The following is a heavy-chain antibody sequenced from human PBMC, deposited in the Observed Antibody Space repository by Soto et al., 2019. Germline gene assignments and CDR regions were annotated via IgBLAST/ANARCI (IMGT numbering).Heavy chain of an antibody. CDR2: IYYSGTT. V-gene: IGHV4-59*08. CDR1: GGSMNTYY. J-gene: IGHJ4*02. Sequence: PSETLSLTCTVSGGSMNTYYWGWFRQPPGKGLEWIGYIYYSGTTTYSPSLKSRVTIAVDTSKNQFSLKLNSVTAADTAVYYCARAQATVTTDYFDYWGQGTLVTVSS. CDR3: ARAQATVTTDYFDY. D-gene: IGHD4-17*01.